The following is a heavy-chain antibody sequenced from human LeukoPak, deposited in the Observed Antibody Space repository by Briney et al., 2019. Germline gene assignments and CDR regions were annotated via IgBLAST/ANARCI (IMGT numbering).Heavy chain of an antibody. CDR3: ARDRVRILDY. V-gene: IGHV1-2*02. CDR2: INPNNGGT. J-gene: IGHJ4*02. CDR1: GYTFSDYY. Sequence: ASVKVSCKDSGYTFSDYYLHWVRQAPGQGLEWMAWINPNNGGTNYAQNFQGRVTVTRDTSISTTYMELNNLRSDDTAVYYCARDRVRILDYWGQGTLVTVSS. D-gene: IGHD2-15*01.